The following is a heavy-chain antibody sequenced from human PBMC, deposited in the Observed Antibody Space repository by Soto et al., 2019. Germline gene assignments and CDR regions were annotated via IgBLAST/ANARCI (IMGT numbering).Heavy chain of an antibody. D-gene: IGHD3-22*01. J-gene: IGHJ6*02. CDR2: ISAYNGNT. Sequence: QVQLVQSGAEVKKPGASVKVSCKASGYTFTSYGISWVRQAPGQGLEWMGWISAYNGNTNYAQKLQGRVTMTTDTPTSTAYMELRSLRSDDTAVYYCAGDVGRRYYYDSSGFYGMDVWGQGTTVTVSS. CDR3: AGDVGRRYYYDSSGFYGMDV. V-gene: IGHV1-18*01. CDR1: GYTFTSYG.